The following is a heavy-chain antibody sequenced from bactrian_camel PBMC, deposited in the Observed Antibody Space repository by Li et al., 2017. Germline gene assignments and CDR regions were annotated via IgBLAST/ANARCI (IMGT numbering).Heavy chain of an antibody. CDR3: AAGRLSDRWRHKACGWVMLRY. V-gene: IGHV3S10*01. Sequence: VQLVESGGGSVQAGGSLRLSCTATGYTLSKAGWGWFRQAPGEEREGVASIDSDGTISYANSVKGRFTISRDNSKNTLYLQMNSLKPEDTAVYYCAAGRLSDRWRHKACGWVMLRYWGQGTQVTVS. D-gene: IGHD3*01. J-gene: IGHJ4*01. CDR1: GYTLSKAG. CDR2: IDSDGTI.